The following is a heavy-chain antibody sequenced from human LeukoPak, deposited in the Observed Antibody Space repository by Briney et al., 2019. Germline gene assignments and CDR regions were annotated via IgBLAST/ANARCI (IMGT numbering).Heavy chain of an antibody. Sequence: GGSLRLSCAASGFTFKSYEMNWVRQAPGKGLEWVSYISSSGNTIYYADSVKGRFTISRGNAKNSLSLQMNSLRAEDTAVYYCARDNDSSGSYFYWGQGTLVTVSS. CDR2: ISSSGNTI. D-gene: IGHD3-22*01. CDR3: ARDNDSSGSYFY. V-gene: IGHV3-48*03. CDR1: GFTFKSYE. J-gene: IGHJ4*02.